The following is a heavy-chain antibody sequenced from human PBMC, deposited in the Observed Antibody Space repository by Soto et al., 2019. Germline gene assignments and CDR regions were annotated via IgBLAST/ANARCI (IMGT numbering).Heavy chain of an antibody. D-gene: IGHD2-15*01. V-gene: IGHV2-26*01. CDR1: GFSLSNARMG. CDR3: ARILRRWYRTETIYWYFDL. J-gene: IGHJ2*01. CDR2: IFSNDEK. Sequence: QVTLKESGPVLVKPTETLTLTCTVSGFSLSNARMGVSWIRQPPGKALEWLAHIFSNDEKSYSTSLKSRLTNSKDTXXSXVXPTMTTMDPVDTATYYCARILRRWYRTETIYWYFDLWGRGTLVTVSS.